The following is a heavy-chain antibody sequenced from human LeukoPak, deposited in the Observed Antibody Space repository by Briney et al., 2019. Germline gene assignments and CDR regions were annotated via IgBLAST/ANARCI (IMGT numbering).Heavy chain of an antibody. CDR3: ARGPGATLGRFDY. CDR1: GGSISSYY. CDR2: IYYSGST. D-gene: IGHD1-26*01. V-gene: IGHV4-59*08. J-gene: IGHJ4*02. Sequence: SETLSLTCTVSGGSISSYYWSWIRQPPGKGLEWIGYIYYSGSTNYNTFLKSRVTISVDTSKNQFSLKLSSVTAADTAVYYCARGPGATLGRFDYWGQGTLVTVSS.